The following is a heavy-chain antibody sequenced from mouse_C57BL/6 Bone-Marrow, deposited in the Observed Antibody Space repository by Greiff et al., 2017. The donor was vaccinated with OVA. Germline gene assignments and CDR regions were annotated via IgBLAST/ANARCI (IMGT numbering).Heavy chain of an antibody. V-gene: IGHV1-26*01. CDR2: INPNNGGT. CDR1: GYTFTDYY. D-gene: IGHD2-3*01. Sequence: EVQLQQSGPELVKPGASVKISCKASGYTFTDYYMNWVKQSHGKSLEWIGDINPNNGGTSYNQKFKGKATLTVDKSSSTAYMELRSLTSEDSAVYYCAREGDGYFSFDYWGQGTTLTVSS. CDR3: AREGDGYFSFDY. J-gene: IGHJ2*01.